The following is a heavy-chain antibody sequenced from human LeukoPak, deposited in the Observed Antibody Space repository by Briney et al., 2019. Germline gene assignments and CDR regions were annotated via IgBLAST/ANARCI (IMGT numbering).Heavy chain of an antibody. J-gene: IGHJ4*02. CDR3: SSSWYNGDY. CDR2: ISSSGSTI. Sequence: GGSLRLSCAASGFTFSSYEMNWVRQAPGKGLEWVSYISSSGSTIYYADSVKGRFTISRDNAKNSLYLQMNSLRAEDTAVYYCSSSWYNGDYWGQGTPVTVSS. D-gene: IGHD6-13*01. V-gene: IGHV3-48*03. CDR1: GFTFSSYE.